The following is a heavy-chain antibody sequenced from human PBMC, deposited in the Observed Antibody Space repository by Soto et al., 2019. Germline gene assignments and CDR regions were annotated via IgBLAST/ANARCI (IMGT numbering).Heavy chain of an antibody. V-gene: IGHV3-23*01. J-gene: IGHJ6*02. CDR2: ISASGAET. CDR3: ANRPRYYNMDV. CDR1: GLTFSTYT. Sequence: EVQLLESGGGLVQPGGSLSLSCAASGLTFSTYTMTWVRQAPGKGLEWVSGISASGAETYYADSVRGRFTISRDNSKNTLYLQMNRLRADDTAVYYCANRPRYYNMDVWGQGTTVTVSS.